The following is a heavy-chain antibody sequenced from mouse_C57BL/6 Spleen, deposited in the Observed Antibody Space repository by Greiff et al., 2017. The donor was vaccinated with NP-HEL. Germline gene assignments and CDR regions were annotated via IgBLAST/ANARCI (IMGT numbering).Heavy chain of an antibody. J-gene: IGHJ2*01. D-gene: IGHD1-1*01. CDR2: ISGGGGNT. Sequence: EVKLVESGGGLVKPGGSLKLSWAASGFTFSSYTMSWVRQTPEKRLEWVATISGGGGNTYYPDSVKGRFTISRDNAKNTLYLQMSSLRSEDTALYYCARGDYYGSSYYFDYWGQGTTLTVSS. CDR3: ARGDYYGSSYYFDY. V-gene: IGHV5-9*01. CDR1: GFTFSSYT.